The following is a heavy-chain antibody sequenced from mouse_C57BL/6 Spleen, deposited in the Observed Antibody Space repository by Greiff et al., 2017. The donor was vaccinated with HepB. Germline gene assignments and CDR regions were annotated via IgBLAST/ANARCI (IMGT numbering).Heavy chain of an antibody. D-gene: IGHD1-1*01. CDR3: AKGDGSRWGMDS. CDR1: GYTFTDYE. Sequence: QVQLQQSGAELVRPGASVTLSCKASGYTFTDYEMHWVKQTPVHGLEWIGAIDPETGGTAYNQKFKGKAILTADKSSSTAYMELRSLTSEDSAVYYCAKGDGSRWGMDSWGQGTSVTVSS. V-gene: IGHV1-15*01. J-gene: IGHJ4*01. CDR2: IDPETGGT.